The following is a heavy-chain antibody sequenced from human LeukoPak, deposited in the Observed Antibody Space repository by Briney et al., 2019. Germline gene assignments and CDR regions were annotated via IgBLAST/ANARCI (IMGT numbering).Heavy chain of an antibody. D-gene: IGHD3-22*01. V-gene: IGHV1-18*01. J-gene: IGHJ3*02. Sequence: ASVKVSCKASGYTFTSYGISWVRQSPGQGLEWMGWISAYNGNTNYAQKLQGRVTMTTDTSTSTTYMELRNLRSDDTAVYYCARVTSITMIVVVILDAFDIWGQGTMVTVSS. CDR2: ISAYNGNT. CDR3: ARVTSITMIVVVILDAFDI. CDR1: GYTFTSYG.